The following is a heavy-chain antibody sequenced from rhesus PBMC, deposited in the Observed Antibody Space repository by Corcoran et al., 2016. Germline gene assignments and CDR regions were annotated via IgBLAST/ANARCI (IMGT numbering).Heavy chain of an antibody. CDR2: VDPDDGEA. D-gene: IGHD5-24*01. J-gene: IGHJ4*01. Sequence: EVQLVQSGAEVKKPGASVKISCKASRYTFTDHSLNWVRQAPGKGLGWMGRVDPDDGEADYAQKLQNRVTITADMSTDTAYMELSSLRSEDTAVYYCARDLGGYRYYYFDYWGQGVLVTVSS. V-gene: IGHV1-111*02. CDR3: ARDLGGYRYYYFDY. CDR1: RYTFTDHS.